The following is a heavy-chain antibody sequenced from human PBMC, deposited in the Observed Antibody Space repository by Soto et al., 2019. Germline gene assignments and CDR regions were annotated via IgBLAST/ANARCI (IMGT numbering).Heavy chain of an antibody. CDR2: IYSGGST. CDR1: GFTVSSNY. V-gene: IGHV3-66*01. J-gene: IGHJ6*03. D-gene: IGHD3-9*01. Sequence: GGSLRLSCAASGFTVSSNYMSWVRQAPGKGLEWVSGIYSGGSTYYADSVKGRFTISRDDSKNTLYLQMNSLKTEDTAVYYCTTDLRAVLRYFDWLLPPDYMDVWGKGTTVTVSS. CDR3: TTDLRAVLRYFDWLLPPDYMDV.